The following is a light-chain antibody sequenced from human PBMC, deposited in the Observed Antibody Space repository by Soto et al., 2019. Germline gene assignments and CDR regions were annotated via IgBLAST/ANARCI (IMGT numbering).Light chain of an antibody. V-gene: IGKV3-11*01. CDR1: QSVSNKH. CDR3: QQRGT. CDR2: DTS. J-gene: IGKJ3*01. Sequence: EIVLTQSPGTLSLSPGERATLSCRASQSVSNKHLAWYQHKPGQAPRLLIYDTSYRATGIPARFSGSGSGTDFTLTISSLEPEDLAVYYCQQRGTFGPGTKVDIK.